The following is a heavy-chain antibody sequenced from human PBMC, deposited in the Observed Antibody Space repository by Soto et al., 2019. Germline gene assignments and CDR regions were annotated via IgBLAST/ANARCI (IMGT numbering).Heavy chain of an antibody. CDR1: GFTFSSYG. Sequence: PGGSLRLSCAASGFTFSSYGMHWVRQAPGKGLEWVAVIWYDGSNKYYADSVKGRFTISRDNSKNKLYLQMNSLRAEDTAVYYCARDQSRDGYNLGSDDAFDIWGQGTMVTVSS. D-gene: IGHD5-12*01. CDR3: ARDQSRDGYNLGSDDAFDI. V-gene: IGHV3-33*01. J-gene: IGHJ3*02. CDR2: IWYDGSNK.